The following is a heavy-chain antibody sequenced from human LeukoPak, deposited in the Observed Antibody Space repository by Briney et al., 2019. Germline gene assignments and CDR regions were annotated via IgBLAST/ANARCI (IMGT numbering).Heavy chain of an antibody. CDR3: ATSIVWPAAEYFQH. CDR1: GYTLTELS. CDR2: FDPEDGET. Sequence: ASVKVSCKVSGYTLTELSMHWVRQAPGKGLEWMGGFDPEDGETIYAQKSQGRVTMTEDTSTDTAYMELSSLRSEDTAVYYCATSIVWPAAEYFQHWGQGTLVTVSS. V-gene: IGHV1-24*01. D-gene: IGHD2-15*01. J-gene: IGHJ1*01.